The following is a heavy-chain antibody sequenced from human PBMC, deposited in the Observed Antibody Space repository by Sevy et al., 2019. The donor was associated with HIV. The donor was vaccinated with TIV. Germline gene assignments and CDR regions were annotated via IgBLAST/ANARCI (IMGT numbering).Heavy chain of an antibody. CDR2: IKQDGSGK. J-gene: IGHJ3*02. D-gene: IGHD6-6*01. CDR3: ATELFSSSSADVFDI. CDR1: GFTFSTYW. Sequence: GGSLRLSCAASGFTFSTYWMNWVRQAPGKGLEWVANIKQDGSGKNYVDSVKGRFTISRDNARNSLFLELNSLKVEDTAVYYCATELFSSSSADVFDIWGQGKMVTVSS. V-gene: IGHV3-7*01.